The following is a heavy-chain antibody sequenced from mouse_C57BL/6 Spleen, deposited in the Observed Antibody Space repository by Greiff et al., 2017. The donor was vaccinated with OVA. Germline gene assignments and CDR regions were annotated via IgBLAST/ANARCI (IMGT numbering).Heavy chain of an antibody. D-gene: IGHD2-4*01. V-gene: IGHV1-64*01. CDR1: GYTFTSYW. CDR3: ARGSLDYDY. CDR2: IHPNSGST. Sequence: VQLKESGAELVKPGASVKLSCKASGYTFTSYWMHWVKQRPGQGLEWIGMIHPNSGSTNYNEKFKSKATLTVDKSSSTAYMQLSSLTSEDSAVYYCARGSLDYDYWGQGTTLTVSS. J-gene: IGHJ2*01.